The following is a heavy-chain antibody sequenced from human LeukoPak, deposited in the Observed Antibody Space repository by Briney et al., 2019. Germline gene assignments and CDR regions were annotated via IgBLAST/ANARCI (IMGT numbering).Heavy chain of an antibody. J-gene: IGHJ4*02. D-gene: IGHD3-22*01. CDR1: GGSISSHY. Sequence: SETLSVTWTVSGGSISSHYWNWIRQPPGKGLEWIGHLFYSGITTYNPSLKRRVNIPVDTSMNPFSLKLSSVTAADTAVYYCARALSGYLVAFDYWGQGALVTVSS. V-gene: IGHV4-59*11. CDR2: LFYSGIT. CDR3: ARALSGYLVAFDY.